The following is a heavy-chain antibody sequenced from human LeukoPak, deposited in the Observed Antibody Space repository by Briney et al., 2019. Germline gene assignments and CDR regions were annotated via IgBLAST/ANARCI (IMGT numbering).Heavy chain of an antibody. Sequence: GESLKISCKGSGYSFTNHWIGWVRQMPGEGLEWMGIIYPGDSDTRYSPSFQGQVTISADKSISTAYLQWSSLKASDTAMYYCARSSSGSYALVDYWGQGTLVTVSS. CDR1: GYSFTNHW. D-gene: IGHD3-16*01. V-gene: IGHV5-51*01. CDR3: ARSSSGSYALVDY. CDR2: IYPGDSDT. J-gene: IGHJ4*02.